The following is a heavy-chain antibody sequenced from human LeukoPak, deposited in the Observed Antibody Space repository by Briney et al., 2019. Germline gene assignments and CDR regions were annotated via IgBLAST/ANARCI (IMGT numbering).Heavy chain of an antibody. Sequence: SETLSLTCAVYGGSLSGYYGSWIRQPPGKGPEWIGEINHSGSTNYNPSLKSRVTISVDTSKNQFSLKLSSVTAADTAVYYCARGNTVVSRFDAFDIWGQGTMVTVSS. V-gene: IGHV4-34*01. CDR2: INHSGST. D-gene: IGHD4-23*01. CDR3: ARGNTVVSRFDAFDI. J-gene: IGHJ3*02. CDR1: GGSLSGYY.